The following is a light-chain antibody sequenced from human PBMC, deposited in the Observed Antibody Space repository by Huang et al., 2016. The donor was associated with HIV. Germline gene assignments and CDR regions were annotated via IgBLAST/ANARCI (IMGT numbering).Light chain of an antibody. J-gene: IGKJ1*01. Sequence: EIVMTQSPATLSVSPGDGATLSCRASESVSTNLAWYQQKPRQAPRLLIYGASARAAGIPATFSGSGSATEFSLTISSLQSEDFAFYHCQQYNTWPWTFGQGTKVEI. CDR2: GAS. CDR1: ESVSTN. CDR3: QQYNTWPWT. V-gene: IGKV3-15*01.